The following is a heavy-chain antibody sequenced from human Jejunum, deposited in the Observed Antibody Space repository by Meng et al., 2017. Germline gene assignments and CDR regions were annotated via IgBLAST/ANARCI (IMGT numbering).Heavy chain of an antibody. CDR2: INANTGDT. CDR1: GYTFTGYY. V-gene: IGHV1-2*02. J-gene: IGHJ4*02. CDR3: SRAPYSAGNLDY. Sequence: ASVKVSCKTSGYTFTGYYIHWVRQAPGQGLEWRGWINANTGDTGSAQKFQGRVTMTRDTSTSTVYMDLSSLRSDDTAIFYCSRAPYSAGNLDYWGQGTLVTVSS. D-gene: IGHD6-13*01.